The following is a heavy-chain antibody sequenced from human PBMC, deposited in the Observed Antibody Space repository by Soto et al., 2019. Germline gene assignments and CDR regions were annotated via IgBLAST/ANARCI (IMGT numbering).Heavy chain of an antibody. CDR1: GYSFTSYW. J-gene: IGHJ3*02. D-gene: IGHD3-22*01. CDR3: ARFREMYYYDSSGYDAFDI. V-gene: IGHV5-51*01. CDR2: IYPDDSDT. Sequence: GESLKISCKGSGYSFTSYWIGWVRQMPGKGLEWMGIIYPDDSDTRYSPSFQGQVTISADKSISTAYLQWSSLKASDTAMYYCARFREMYYYDSSGYDAFDIWGQGTMVTVSS.